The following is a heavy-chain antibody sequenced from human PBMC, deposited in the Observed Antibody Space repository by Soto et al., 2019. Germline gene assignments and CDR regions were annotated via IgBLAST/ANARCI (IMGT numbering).Heavy chain of an antibody. Sequence: QVQLVQSGAEVKKPGASVKVSCKASGYTFTSYDINWVRQATGQGLEWMGWMNPNSGNTGYAQKFQGRVTMTRNTSMSTAYMELSSLRSEDTAVYYCARVGSVYDFWSGYYIFDPWGQGTLVTVSS. CDR3: ARVGSVYDFWSGYYIFDP. D-gene: IGHD3-3*01. V-gene: IGHV1-8*01. CDR2: MNPNSGNT. J-gene: IGHJ5*02. CDR1: GYTFTSYD.